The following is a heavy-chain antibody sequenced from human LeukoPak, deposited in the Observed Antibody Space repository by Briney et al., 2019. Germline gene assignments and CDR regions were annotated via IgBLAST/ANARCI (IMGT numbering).Heavy chain of an antibody. Sequence: GGSLRLSCAASGFTFSSYWMHWVRQAPGKGLVWVSRINSDGSSTSYADSVKGRFTISRDNAKNTLYLRMNSLRAEDTAVYYCARDSPHYYGSGSYYPDYWGQGTLVTVSS. D-gene: IGHD3-10*01. CDR3: ARDSPHYYGSGSYYPDY. CDR1: GFTFSSYW. V-gene: IGHV3-74*01. CDR2: INSDGSST. J-gene: IGHJ4*02.